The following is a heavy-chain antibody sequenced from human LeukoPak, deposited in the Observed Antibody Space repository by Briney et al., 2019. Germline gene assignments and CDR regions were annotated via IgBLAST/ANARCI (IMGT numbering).Heavy chain of an antibody. J-gene: IGHJ4*02. CDR3: ARLDCDADSCYNY. D-gene: IGHD2-15*01. V-gene: IGHV4-59*08. CDR1: GNSISTDY. Sequence: PSETLSLTCIVSGNSISTDYWSWVRQSPTKGLEGIAYINYRGNTEYNPSLKSRVTVTVDTSQNHVSLNMRSVTAADTAVYYCARLDCDADSCYNYWGLGTLVTVSS. CDR2: INYRGNT.